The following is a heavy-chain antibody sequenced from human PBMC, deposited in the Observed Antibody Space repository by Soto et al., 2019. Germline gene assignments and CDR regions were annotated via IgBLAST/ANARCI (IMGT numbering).Heavy chain of an antibody. CDR2: ISSSSSYI. Sequence: GSLRLSCAASGFTFSSYSMNWVRQAPGKGLEWVSSISSSSSYIYYADSVKGRFTISRDNAKNSLYLQMNSLRAEDTTVYYCARASGPPYYYYMDVWGKGTTVTVSS. V-gene: IGHV3-21*01. J-gene: IGHJ6*03. CDR1: GFTFSSYS. CDR3: ARASGPPYYYYMDV. D-gene: IGHD1-26*01.